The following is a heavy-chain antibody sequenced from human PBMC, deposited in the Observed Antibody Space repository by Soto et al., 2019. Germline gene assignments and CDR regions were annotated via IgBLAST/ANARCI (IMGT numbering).Heavy chain of an antibody. CDR3: ARDQLALSSYYYGMDV. V-gene: IGHV3-33*01. CDR2: IWYDGSNK. J-gene: IGHJ6*02. CDR1: GFTFSSYG. Sequence: PGGSLRLSCAASGFTFSSYGMHWVRHAPGKGLEWVAVIWYDGSNKYYADSVKGRLTISRDNSKNTLYLQMNSLRAEDTAVYYCARDQLALSSYYYGMDVWGQGTTVTVSS. D-gene: IGHD1-1*01.